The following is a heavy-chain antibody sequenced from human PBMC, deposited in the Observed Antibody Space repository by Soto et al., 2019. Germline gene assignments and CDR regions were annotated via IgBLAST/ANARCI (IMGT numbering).Heavy chain of an antibody. D-gene: IGHD1-7*01. J-gene: IGHJ4*02. Sequence: GASVKVSCKASGYSFTGQYIHWVRQAPGQGLEWMGWINPNSGGTNYAQKFQGRVTMTRDTSTSTACMELSRLISDDTAVYYCARESVLTGTHHFDSWGQGTRVTVSS. CDR3: ARESVLTGTHHFDS. V-gene: IGHV1-2*02. CDR2: INPNSGGT. CDR1: GYSFTGQY.